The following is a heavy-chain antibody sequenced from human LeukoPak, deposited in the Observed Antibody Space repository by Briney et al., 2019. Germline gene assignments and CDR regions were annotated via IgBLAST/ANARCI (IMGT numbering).Heavy chain of an antibody. CDR3: ARDCSGGSCYGVGWFDP. V-gene: IGHV1-18*01. CDR1: GYTFTSYG. D-gene: IGHD2-15*01. Sequence: ASVKVSCKASGYTFTSYGISWVRQAPGQGLEWMGWISAYNGNTNYAQKLRGRVTMTTDTSTSTAYMELRSLRSDDTAVYYCARDCSGGSCYGVGWFDPWGQGTLVTVSS. CDR2: ISAYNGNT. J-gene: IGHJ5*02.